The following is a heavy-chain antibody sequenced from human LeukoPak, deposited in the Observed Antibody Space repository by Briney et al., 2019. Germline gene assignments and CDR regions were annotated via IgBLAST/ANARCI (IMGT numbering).Heavy chain of an antibody. V-gene: IGHV4-4*09. J-gene: IGHJ4*02. CDR3: ARLSRDYGDYNYYFDY. Sequence: SETLSLTCTVSGGSISSYYWSWIRQPPGKGLEWIGYIYTSGSTNYNPSLKSRVTISVDTSKNQFSLMLSSVTAADTAVYYCARLSRDYGDYNYYFDYWGQGTLVTVSS. CDR1: GGSISSYY. D-gene: IGHD4-17*01. CDR2: IYTSGST.